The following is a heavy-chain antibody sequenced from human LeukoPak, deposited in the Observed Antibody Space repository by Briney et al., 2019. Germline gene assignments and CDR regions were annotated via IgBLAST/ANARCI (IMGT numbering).Heavy chain of an antibody. CDR3: ARVGYGGGAFDI. CDR2: IIPIFGTA. CDR1: GGTFSSHA. D-gene: IGHD6-13*01. Sequence: GASVKVSCKASGGTFSSHAISWVRQAPGQELEWMGGIIPIFGTANYAQKFQGRVTITTDESTSTAYMELSSLRSEDTAVYYCARVGYGGGAFDIWGQGTMVTVSS. V-gene: IGHV1-69*05. J-gene: IGHJ3*02.